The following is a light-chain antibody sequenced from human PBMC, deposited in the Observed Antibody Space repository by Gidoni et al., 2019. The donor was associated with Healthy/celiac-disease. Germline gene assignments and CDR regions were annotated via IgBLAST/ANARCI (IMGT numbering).Light chain of an antibody. Sequence: EIVLTQSPGTLSLSPGERATLSCRASQSVSSSYLAWYQQKPGQAPRLRIYGASSRATGIPDRFSGSGSGTDFTLTISRLEPEDFAVYYCQQYGSSSLTFXGXTKVXIK. J-gene: IGKJ4*01. CDR1: QSVSSSY. V-gene: IGKV3-20*01. CDR2: GAS. CDR3: QQYGSSSLT.